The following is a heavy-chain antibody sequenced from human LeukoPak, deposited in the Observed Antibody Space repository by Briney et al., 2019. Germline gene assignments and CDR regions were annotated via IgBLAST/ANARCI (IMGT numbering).Heavy chain of an antibody. D-gene: IGHD2-15*01. V-gene: IGHV3-23*01. J-gene: IGHJ3*02. CDR2: ISGSGDST. Sequence: GSLRLSCAASGFTVSSNYMSWVRQAPGKGLEWVSVISGSGDSTYYADSVKGRFTISRDNSKNTLYLQMNSLRAEDTAVYYCAKGGIVVVIAGDAFDIWGQGTMVTVSS. CDR1: GFTVSSNY. CDR3: AKGGIVVVIAGDAFDI.